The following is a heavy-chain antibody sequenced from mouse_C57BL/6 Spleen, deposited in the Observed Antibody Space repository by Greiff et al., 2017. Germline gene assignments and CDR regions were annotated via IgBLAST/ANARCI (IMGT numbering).Heavy chain of an antibody. J-gene: IGHJ2*01. CDR3: ARNPGGLGFDY. V-gene: IGHV2-2*01. CDR1: GFSLTSYG. D-gene: IGHD4-1*01. Sequence: VQLQQSGPGLVQPSQSLSITCTVSGFSLTSYGVHWVRQSPGKGLEWLGVIWSGGSTDYNAAFISILSISKDNSKSQVFFKINSLQSDDTAIYYWARNPGGLGFDYWGQGTTRTVSS. CDR2: IWSGGST.